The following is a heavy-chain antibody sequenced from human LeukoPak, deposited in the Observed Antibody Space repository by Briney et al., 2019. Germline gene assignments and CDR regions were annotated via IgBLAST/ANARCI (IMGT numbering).Heavy chain of an antibody. D-gene: IGHD6-13*01. V-gene: IGHV4-59*01. CDR3: ASGPYPAAGTDHQFDY. CDR2: ILYSGSP. Sequence: SETLSLTCTVSGASISSYYWSWIRQPPGKGLEWIGYILYSGSPLYNPTLQSRVTISVDTSKNQFSLKLTSVTAADTAVYYCASGPYPAAGTDHQFDYWGQGTLVTVSS. J-gene: IGHJ4*02. CDR1: GASISSYY.